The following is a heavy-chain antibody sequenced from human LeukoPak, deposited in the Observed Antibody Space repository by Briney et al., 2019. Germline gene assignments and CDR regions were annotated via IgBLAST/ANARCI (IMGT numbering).Heavy chain of an antibody. J-gene: IGHJ4*02. CDR1: GFTFSSYA. CDR3: ARDQVVNNYFDY. Sequence: GGSLRLSCAASGFTFSSYAMHWVRQAPGKGLEWVAVISYDGSNKYYVDSVKGRFTISRDNPKNTLYLQMNSLRAEDTAVYYCARDQVVNNYFDYWGQGTLVTVSS. D-gene: IGHD4-23*01. CDR2: ISYDGSNK. V-gene: IGHV3-30-3*01.